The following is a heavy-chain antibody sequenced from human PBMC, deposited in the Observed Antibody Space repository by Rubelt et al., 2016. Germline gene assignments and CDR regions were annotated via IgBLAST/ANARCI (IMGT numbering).Heavy chain of an antibody. CDR1: GFSLSNARMG. CDR3: ARIRGQQLVIDY. V-gene: IGHV2-26*01. J-gene: IGHJ4*02. D-gene: IGHD6-13*01. Sequence: QVTLKESGPVLVKPTETLTLTCTVSGFSLSNARMGVSWIRQHPGKALEWLAHIFSNDEKSYSTSLKSRRTISNDTSKSQVVLTMTNMDPVDTATYYCARIRGQQLVIDYWGQGTLVTVSS. CDR2: IFSNDEK.